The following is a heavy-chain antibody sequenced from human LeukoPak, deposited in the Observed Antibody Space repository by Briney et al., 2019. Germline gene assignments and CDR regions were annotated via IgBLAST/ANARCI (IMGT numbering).Heavy chain of an antibody. V-gene: IGHV3-33*08. D-gene: IGHD3-10*01. CDR1: GFSVSDNY. CDR2: IWYDGSNK. J-gene: IGHJ5*02. CDR3: AREGTMVRGVMLGWFDP. Sequence: GGSLSLSCATSGFSVSDNYMSWVRQAPGKGLEWVAVIWYDGSNKYYADSVKGRFTISRDNSKNTLYLQMNSLRAEDTAVYYCAREGTMVRGVMLGWFDPWGQGTLVTVSS.